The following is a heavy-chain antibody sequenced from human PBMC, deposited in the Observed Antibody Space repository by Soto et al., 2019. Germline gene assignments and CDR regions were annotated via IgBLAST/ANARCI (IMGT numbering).Heavy chain of an antibody. CDR1: GGTFSSYA. V-gene: IGHV1-69*01. J-gene: IGHJ6*04. CDR2: IIHIFGTA. CDR3: SSRLTPVILYGIDV. D-gene: IGHD4-17*01. Sequence: QVQLVQSGAEVKKPGSSVKVSCKASGGTFSSYAISWVRQAPGHGLEWMGGIIHIFGTANYAQKFQGRVTITADESTSTAYMELRSMRSEDTAVYYCSSRLTPVILYGIDVWGKGTTVTVSS.